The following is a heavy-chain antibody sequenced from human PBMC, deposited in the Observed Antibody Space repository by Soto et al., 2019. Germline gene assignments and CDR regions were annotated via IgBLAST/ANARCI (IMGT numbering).Heavy chain of an antibody. CDR1: GGDISTYY. J-gene: IGHJ5*02. Sequence: QVQLQESGPGLVKPSETLSLTCTVSGGDISTYYWTWIRQPAGKGLEWIGRTYSSGSTKYNPSLKSRVTMSLDTSKNQFSLRLSSVTAADTAVYYCARGQRFSDWFDPWGQGTLVTVSS. CDR3: ARGQRFSDWFDP. CDR2: TYSSGST. D-gene: IGHD3-3*01. V-gene: IGHV4-4*07.